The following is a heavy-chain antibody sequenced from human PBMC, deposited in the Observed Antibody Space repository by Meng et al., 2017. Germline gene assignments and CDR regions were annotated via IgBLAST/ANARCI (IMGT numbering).Heavy chain of an antibody. CDR3: ARALGTAMVTSWFDP. Sequence: SETLSLTCTVSGDSISSSSYYWGWIRQPPGKGLEWIGSIYYSGSTYYNPSLKSLITISVDTSKNPFSLKPSSVTAANTAVYYCARALGTAMVTSWFDPWGQGTLVTVSS. J-gene: IGHJ5*02. CDR1: GDSISSSSYY. D-gene: IGHD5-18*01. V-gene: IGHV4-39*07. CDR2: IYYSGST.